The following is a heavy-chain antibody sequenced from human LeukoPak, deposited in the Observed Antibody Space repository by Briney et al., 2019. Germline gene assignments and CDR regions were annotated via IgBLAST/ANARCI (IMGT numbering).Heavy chain of an antibody. CDR2: IISDGSSA. J-gene: IGHJ4*02. CDR3: ARDSYYHPDY. Sequence: GGSLRLSCAASGFTFSSYWMHWVRQAPGKGLVWVSRIISDGSSATYADSVKGRFTISRDNAKNTLYLQMNSLRAEDTAVYYCARDSYYHPDYWGQGILVTVSS. V-gene: IGHV3-74*01. D-gene: IGHD3-10*01. CDR1: GFTFSSYW.